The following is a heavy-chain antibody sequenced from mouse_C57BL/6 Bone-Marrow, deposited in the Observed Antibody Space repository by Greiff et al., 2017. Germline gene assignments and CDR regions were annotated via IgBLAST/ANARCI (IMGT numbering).Heavy chain of an antibody. Sequence: EVQRVESGGGLVKPGGSLKLSCAASGFTFSDYGMHWVRQAPEQGLEWVAYISRGSSTIYYTDTVKGRITISRDNAKNTLFLQMTSLMSEDTAMYYCARAFTTVEDYWGQGTTLTVSS. CDR2: ISRGSSTI. D-gene: IGHD1-1*01. CDR3: ARAFTTVEDY. V-gene: IGHV5-17*01. CDR1: GFTFSDYG. J-gene: IGHJ2*01.